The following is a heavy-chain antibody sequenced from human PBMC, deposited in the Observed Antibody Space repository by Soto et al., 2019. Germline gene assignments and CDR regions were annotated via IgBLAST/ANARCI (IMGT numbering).Heavy chain of an antibody. D-gene: IGHD3-16*01. Sequence: QVQLVESGGGVVQPGRSLRLSCAASGFTFSIYAMHWVRQAPGKGLEWVAVISYDGSNKYYADSVKGRFTISRDNSKNTRYLQMNSLRAEDTAVDYCARASTFGAFDIWGQGTMVTVSS. V-gene: IGHV3-30-3*01. CDR1: GFTFSIYA. CDR2: ISYDGSNK. J-gene: IGHJ3*02. CDR3: ARASTFGAFDI.